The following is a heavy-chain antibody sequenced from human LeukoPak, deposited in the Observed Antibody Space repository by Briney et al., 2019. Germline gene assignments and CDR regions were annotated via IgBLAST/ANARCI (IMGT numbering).Heavy chain of an antibody. D-gene: IGHD1-26*01. CDR1: GFTVSSNY. V-gene: IGHV3-66*02. CDR2: IYSGGST. Sequence: PGGSLRLSCAASGFTVSSNYMTWVRQAPGKGLDWVSVIYSGGSTYYADSVKGRFTISRDNSKNTLFLQMNSPRPEDTAVYYCARGASGTYYFGYWGRGTLVTVSS. CDR3: ARGASGTYYFGY. J-gene: IGHJ4*02.